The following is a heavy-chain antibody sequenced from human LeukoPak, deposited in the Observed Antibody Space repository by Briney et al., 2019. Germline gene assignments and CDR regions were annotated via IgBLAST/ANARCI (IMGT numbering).Heavy chain of an antibody. D-gene: IGHD1-26*01. Sequence: GGSLRLSCAASGFTFADYAMHWVRQAPGKGLEWVSGISWNSGSIGYADPVKGRFTISRDNAKNSLYLQMNSLRAEDTALYYCAKDAYSGSYFVDYWGQGTLVTVSS. J-gene: IGHJ4*02. CDR1: GFTFADYA. CDR3: AKDAYSGSYFVDY. CDR2: ISWNSGSI. V-gene: IGHV3-9*01.